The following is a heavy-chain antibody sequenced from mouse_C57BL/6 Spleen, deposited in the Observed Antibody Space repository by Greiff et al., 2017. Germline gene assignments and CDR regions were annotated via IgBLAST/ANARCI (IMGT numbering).Heavy chain of an antibody. Sequence: QVQLQQSGAELVRPGASVKLSCKASGYTFTDYYINWVKQRPGQGLEWSARIYPGSGNTYYNEKFKGKATLTAEKSSSTAYMQLSSLTSEDSAVYFCAREISYAMDYWGQGTPVTVSS. J-gene: IGHJ4*01. V-gene: IGHV1-76*01. CDR2: IYPGSGNT. CDR3: AREISYAMDY. CDR1: GYTFTDYY.